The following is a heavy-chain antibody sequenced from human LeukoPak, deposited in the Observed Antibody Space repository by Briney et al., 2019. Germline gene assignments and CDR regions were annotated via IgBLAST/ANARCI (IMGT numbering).Heavy chain of an antibody. Sequence: GGSLRLSCAASGLSVSGYWLTWVRQAPGKGLEWVANIKQDGSEKNYVDSVKGRFTISRDNADNSLYLEMTNLRVEDTAVYYCASKSSYSSGWYDTGAFDIWGQGTMVTVSS. CDR2: IKQDGSEK. V-gene: IGHV3-7*01. CDR1: GLSVSGYW. D-gene: IGHD6-19*01. CDR3: ASKSSYSSGWYDTGAFDI. J-gene: IGHJ3*02.